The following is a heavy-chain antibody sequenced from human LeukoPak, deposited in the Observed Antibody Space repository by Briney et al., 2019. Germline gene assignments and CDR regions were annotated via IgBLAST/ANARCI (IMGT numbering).Heavy chain of an antibody. CDR2: IKQDGSEK. CDR3: ARDKIVGATYLDY. J-gene: IGHJ4*02. Sequence: GGSLRLSCAASGFTFSSYWMSWVRQAPGKGLEWVANIKQDGSEKYYADSVKGRFTISRDNAKNSLYLQMNSLRAEDTAVYYCARDKIVGATYLDYWGQGTLVTVSS. CDR1: GFTFSSYW. D-gene: IGHD1-26*01. V-gene: IGHV3-7*01.